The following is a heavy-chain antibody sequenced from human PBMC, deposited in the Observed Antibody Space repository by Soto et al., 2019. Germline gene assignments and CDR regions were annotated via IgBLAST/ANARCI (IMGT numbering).Heavy chain of an antibody. CDR2: IVPRFGSP. V-gene: IGHV1-69*06. Sequence: QVQLVQSGAEMRKPGSSLRVSCKASGGTFSDYAFSWVRQAPGQGLEWMGGIVPRFGSPNYAQKFGGRVTITADTSTSTVYMELSGLRFDGTAVYFCARDRIQLRLGKYSFNGMDVWGQGTTITVSS. J-gene: IGHJ6*02. CDR1: GGTFSDYA. D-gene: IGHD3-16*01. CDR3: ARDRIQLRLGKYSFNGMDV.